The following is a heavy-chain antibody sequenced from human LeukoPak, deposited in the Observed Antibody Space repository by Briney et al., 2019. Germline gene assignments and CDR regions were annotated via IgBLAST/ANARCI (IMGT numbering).Heavy chain of an antibody. J-gene: IGHJ5*02. V-gene: IGHV5-51*01. D-gene: IGHD3-22*01. CDR3: ARLDYYDSSGYPNWFDP. CDR2: IYPGDSDT. Sequence: GESLKISCKASGYSFTSYWIGWVRQMPGKGLEWMGIIYPGDSDTRYSPSFQGQVTISADKSISTAYLQWSSLKASDTAMYYCARLDYYDSSGYPNWFDPWGQGTLVTVSS. CDR1: GYSFTSYW.